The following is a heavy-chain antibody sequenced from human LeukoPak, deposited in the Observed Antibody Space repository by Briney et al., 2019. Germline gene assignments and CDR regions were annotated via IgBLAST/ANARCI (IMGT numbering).Heavy chain of an antibody. D-gene: IGHD1-26*01. Sequence: GGSLRLSCAASGFTSSSYWMHWVRQAPGKGLVWVSRINSDGSSTNYADSVKGRFTISRDNAKNTLYLQMNSLRAEDTAVYYCTHIVGATDFDYWGQGTLVTVSS. CDR1: GFTSSSYW. V-gene: IGHV3-74*01. CDR3: THIVGATDFDY. J-gene: IGHJ4*02. CDR2: INSDGSST.